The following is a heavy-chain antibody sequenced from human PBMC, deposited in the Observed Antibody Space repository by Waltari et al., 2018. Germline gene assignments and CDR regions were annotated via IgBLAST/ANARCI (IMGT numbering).Heavy chain of an antibody. CDR3: ARETLYSSSYYYYYGMDV. D-gene: IGHD6-6*01. J-gene: IGHJ6*02. CDR1: GYTFTGYY. CDR2: INPNRGGT. V-gene: IGHV1-2*02. Sequence: QVQLVQSGAEVKKPGASVKVSCKASGYTFTGYYMHWVRQDPGHGLEWVEGINPNRGGTNKAQKLQGRVTMTRDTSISTAYMELSRLRSDDTAVYYCARETLYSSSYYYYYGMDVWGQGTTVTVSS.